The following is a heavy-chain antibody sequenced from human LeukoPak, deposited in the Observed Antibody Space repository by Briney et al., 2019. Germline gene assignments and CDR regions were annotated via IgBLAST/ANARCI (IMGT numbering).Heavy chain of an antibody. CDR2: MNPNSGNT. CDR3: ATREQLVPRDAFDI. J-gene: IGHJ3*02. Sequence: ASVKVSCKASGYTFTSYDINWVRQATGQGLEWMGWMNPNSGNTGYAQKFQGRVTITRNTSISTAYMELSSLRSEDTAVYYCATREQLVPRDAFDIWGQGTMVTVSS. V-gene: IGHV1-8*03. CDR1: GYTFTSYD. D-gene: IGHD6-6*01.